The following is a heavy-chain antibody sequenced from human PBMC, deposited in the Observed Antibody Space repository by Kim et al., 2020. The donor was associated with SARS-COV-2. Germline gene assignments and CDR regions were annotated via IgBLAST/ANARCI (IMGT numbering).Heavy chain of an antibody. Sequence: SETLSLTCAVYGGSFSGYYWSWIRQPPGKGLEWIGEINHSGSTNYNPSLKSRVTISVDTSKNQFSLKLSSVTAADTAVYYCARGLSRITLPRSFKSNWFDPWGQGTLVTVSS. J-gene: IGHJ5*02. V-gene: IGHV4-34*01. CDR2: INHSGST. CDR1: GGSFSGYY. D-gene: IGHD3-10*01. CDR3: ARGLSRITLPRSFKSNWFDP.